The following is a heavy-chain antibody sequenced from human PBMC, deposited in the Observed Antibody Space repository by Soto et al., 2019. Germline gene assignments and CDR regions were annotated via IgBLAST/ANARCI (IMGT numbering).Heavy chain of an antibody. Sequence: EVQLVESGGGLVRPGGSLRLSCTASGFSFSDYSFNWVRQAPGKGLEWVSSITHTGTNADYADSVKGRFTISKDSADNSLILQMTSRIAEDTAVYHCARARGNDWYSDYWGQGTLVSVSS. CDR3: ARARGNDWYSDY. CDR1: GFSFSDYS. V-gene: IGHV3-21*02. D-gene: IGHD2-21*02. CDR2: ITHTGTNA. J-gene: IGHJ4*02.